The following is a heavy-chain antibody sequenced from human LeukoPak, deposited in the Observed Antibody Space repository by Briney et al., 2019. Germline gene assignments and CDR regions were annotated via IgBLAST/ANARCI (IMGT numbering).Heavy chain of an antibody. D-gene: IGHD1-1*01. CDR1: GGPFSGYY. CDR2: INHSGST. V-gene: IGHV4-34*01. Sequence: SETLSLTCAVYGGPFSGYYWSWIRQPPGKGLEWIGEINHSGSTNYNPSLKSRVTISVDTSKNQFSLKLSSVTAADTAVYYCARGGPGQLYYFDYWGQGTLVTVSS. J-gene: IGHJ4*02. CDR3: ARGGPGQLYYFDY.